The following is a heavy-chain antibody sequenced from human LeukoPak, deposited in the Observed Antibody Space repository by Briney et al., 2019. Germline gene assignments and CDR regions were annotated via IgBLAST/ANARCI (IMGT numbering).Heavy chain of an antibody. J-gene: IGHJ4*02. CDR3: ARGTYSGGYYYGLYFDY. CDR1: GYTITSHS. CDR2: INPSGGST. Sequence: GASVKVSCKASGYTITSHSMHWVRQAPGQGPEWMGIINPSGGSTNYAQKFQGRVTMTRDTSTNAVDMELSNLRSDDTAVYYCARGTYSGGYYYGLYFDYWGQGTLVTVSS. V-gene: IGHV1-46*01. D-gene: IGHD3-22*01.